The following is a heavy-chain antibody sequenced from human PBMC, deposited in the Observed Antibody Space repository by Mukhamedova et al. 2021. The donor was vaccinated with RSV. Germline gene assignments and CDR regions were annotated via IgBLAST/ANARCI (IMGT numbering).Heavy chain of an antibody. V-gene: IGHV3-30*01. D-gene: IGHD6-6*01. J-gene: IGHJ4*02. Sequence: SSYAMHWVRQAPGKGLEWVAVISYDGSNKYYADSVKGRFTISRDNSKNTLYLQMNSLRAKDTAVYYCARGQVAARLMSFDYWGQGT. CDR3: ARGQVAARLMSFDY. CDR2: ISYDGSNK. CDR1: SSYA.